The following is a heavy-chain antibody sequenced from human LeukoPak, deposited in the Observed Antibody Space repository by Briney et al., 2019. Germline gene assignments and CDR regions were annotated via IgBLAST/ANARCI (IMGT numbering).Heavy chain of an antibody. D-gene: IGHD3-10*01. V-gene: IGHV3-30*18. CDR2: ISYDGSNK. CDR1: GFTFSSYV. CDR3: AEERYYYGSGTNFDY. Sequence: GGSLRLSCAASGFTFSSYVMHWVRQAPGKGLEWVAVISYDGSNKYYADSVKGRFTISRDNSKNTLYLQMNSLRAEDTAVYYCAEERYYYGSGTNFDYWGQRTLVTVSS. J-gene: IGHJ4*02.